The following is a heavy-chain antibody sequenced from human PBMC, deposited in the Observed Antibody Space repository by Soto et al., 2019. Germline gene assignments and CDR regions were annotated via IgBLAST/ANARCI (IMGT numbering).Heavy chain of an antibody. CDR3: ARDLSSGWPIDAFDI. V-gene: IGHV3-33*01. CDR2: IWYDGSNK. CDR1: GFTFSSYG. J-gene: IGHJ3*02. Sequence: QVQLVESGGGVVQPGRSLRLSCAASGFTFSSYGMHWVRQAPGKGLEWVAVIWYDGSNKYYADSVKGRFTISRDNSKNTLYLQMNSLRAEDTAVYYCARDLSSGWPIDAFDIWGQGTMVTVSS. D-gene: IGHD6-19*01.